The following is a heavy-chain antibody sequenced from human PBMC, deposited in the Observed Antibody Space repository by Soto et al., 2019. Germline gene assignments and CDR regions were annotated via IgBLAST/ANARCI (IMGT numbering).Heavy chain of an antibody. Sequence: EVQLVESGGGLVKPGGSLRLSCAASGFTFSSYSMNWVRQAPGKGLEWVSSISSSSSYIYYADSVKGRFTISRDNAKNSLYLQMNSLRAEDTAVYYCARGGAAGDVPPFDSWGQGTLCTVSS. CDR2: ISSSSSYI. D-gene: IGHD7-27*01. CDR1: GFTFSSYS. CDR3: ARGGAAGDVPPFDS. V-gene: IGHV3-21*01. J-gene: IGHJ4*02.